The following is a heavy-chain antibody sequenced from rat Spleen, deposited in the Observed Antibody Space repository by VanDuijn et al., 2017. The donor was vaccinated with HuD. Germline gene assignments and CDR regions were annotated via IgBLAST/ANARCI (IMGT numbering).Heavy chain of an antibody. V-gene: IGHV3-3*01. CDR2: INSAGST. Sequence: EVQLQESGPGLVKPSQSLSLTCSVTGHSITSRYRWNWIRKFPGNKLEWMGYINSAGSTNYNPSLQSRIPITIDTSKNQFFLQLNSLTTEDTATSYCARSEVVHYYLPFADGGHGVMVTVSS. D-gene: IGHD1-1*01. CDR3: ARSEVVHYYLPFAD. J-gene: IGHJ2*01. CDR1: GHSITSRYR.